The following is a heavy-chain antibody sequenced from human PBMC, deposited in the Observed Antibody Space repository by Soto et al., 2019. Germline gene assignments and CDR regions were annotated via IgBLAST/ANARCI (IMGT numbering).Heavy chain of an antibody. CDR1: GGTFSSYA. J-gene: IGHJ5*02. Sequence: GASVKVSCKASGGTFSSYAISWVRQATGQGLEWMGGIIPIFGTANYAQKFQGRVTITADESTSTAYMELSSLRSEDTAVYYCARAYDILTGYWFDPWGQGTLVTVSS. CDR3: ARAYDILTGYWFDP. V-gene: IGHV1-69*13. D-gene: IGHD3-9*01. CDR2: IIPIFGTA.